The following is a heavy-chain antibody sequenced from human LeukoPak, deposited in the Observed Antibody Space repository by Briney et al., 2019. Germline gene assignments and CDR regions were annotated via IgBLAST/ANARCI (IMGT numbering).Heavy chain of an antibody. Sequence: SETLSLTCTVSGGSISSYYWSWIRQPPGKGLEWIGYIYYSGSTSYNPSLKSRVTISVDTSKNQFSLKLSSVTAADTAVYYCARVFDYGADEAYYFDYWGQGTLVTVSS. CDR1: GGSISSYY. J-gene: IGHJ4*02. CDR2: IYYSGST. CDR3: ARVFDYGADEAYYFDY. D-gene: IGHD4-17*01. V-gene: IGHV4-59*01.